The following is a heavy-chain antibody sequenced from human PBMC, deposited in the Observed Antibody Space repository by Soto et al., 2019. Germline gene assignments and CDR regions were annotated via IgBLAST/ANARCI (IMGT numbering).Heavy chain of an antibody. Sequence: EVQLVESGGGLVQPGGSLRLSCAASGFSLSDYWMHWVRQAPGEGLVWLSRITRDGSSTNYADSVKGRFTISRDNAKNTLHLQVMTVRGEDTAVYYCARGANGYYYFHYWGQGTLVTVSS. CDR3: ARGANGYYYFHY. J-gene: IGHJ4*02. D-gene: IGHD5-18*01. CDR1: GFSLSDYW. V-gene: IGHV3-74*01. CDR2: ITRDGSST.